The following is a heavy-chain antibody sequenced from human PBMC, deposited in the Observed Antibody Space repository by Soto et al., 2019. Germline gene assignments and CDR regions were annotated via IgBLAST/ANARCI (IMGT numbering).Heavy chain of an antibody. CDR1: GFTFDDYA. V-gene: IGHV3-9*01. Sequence: EVQLVESGGGLVQPGRSLRLSCAASGFTFDDYAMHWVRQAPGKGLEWVSGISWNSGSIGYADSVKGRFTISRDNAENSLYLQMNSLRAEDTALYYCAKDRTPFTVVRRVIIKGYDAFDIWGQGTMVTVSS. CDR2: ISWNSGSI. D-gene: IGHD3-10*01. J-gene: IGHJ3*02. CDR3: AKDRTPFTVVRRVIIKGYDAFDI.